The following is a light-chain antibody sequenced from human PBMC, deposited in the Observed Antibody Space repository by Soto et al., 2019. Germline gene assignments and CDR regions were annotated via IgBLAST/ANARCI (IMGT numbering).Light chain of an antibody. J-gene: IGKJ4*01. V-gene: IGKV3-11*01. CDR3: QQRSTWPLT. CDR2: DAS. CDR1: QSAGSY. Sequence: EIVLTQSPATLSLSPGERATLSCRASQSAGSYLAWYQQKPGQAPRLLIYDASNRATGIPARFSGCGSGTDFTLTISSLEPEDFAIYYCQQRSTWPLTFGGGTKVEIK.